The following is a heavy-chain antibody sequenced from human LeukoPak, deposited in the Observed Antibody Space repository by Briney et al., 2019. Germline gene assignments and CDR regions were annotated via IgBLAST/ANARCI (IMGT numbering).Heavy chain of an antibody. D-gene: IGHD6-13*01. CDR3: ARGVGAAAGTTDYYYYYMDV. CDR2: ISTYNVNT. J-gene: IGHJ6*03. V-gene: IGHV1-18*04. CDR1: GYTFTSHG. Sequence: ASVKVSCKASGYTFTSHGITWVRQAPGQGLEWMGWISTYNVNTTYAQKLQGRVTMTTDTSTSTAYMELRSLRSDDTAVYYCARGVGAAAGTTDYYYYYMDVWGKGTTVTVSS.